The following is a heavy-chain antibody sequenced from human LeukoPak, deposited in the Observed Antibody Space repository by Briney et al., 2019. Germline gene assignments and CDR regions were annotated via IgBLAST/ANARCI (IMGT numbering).Heavy chain of an antibody. CDR1: GGTFSSYA. CDR2: IIPILGTA. CDR3: ARVESGPTFYYYYMDV. Sequence: SVKVSCKASGGTFSSYAISWVRQAPGQGLEWMGGIIPILGTANYAQKFQGRVTITADDSTSTASMELSSLRSEDTAVYYCARVESGPTFYYYYMDVWGKGTTVTISS. V-gene: IGHV1-69*13. D-gene: IGHD2/OR15-2a*01. J-gene: IGHJ6*03.